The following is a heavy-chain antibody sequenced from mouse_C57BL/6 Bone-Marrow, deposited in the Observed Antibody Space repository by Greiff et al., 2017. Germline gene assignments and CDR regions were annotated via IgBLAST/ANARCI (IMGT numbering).Heavy chain of an antibody. CDR1: GFNIKDDY. CDR3: SSFDGNYFDF. Sequence: PLHHSGAELVRPGASVKLSCTASGFNIKDDYIHWVKQRPEQGLEWIGCIDPEIGDTEYASKFQGKATITSDTSSNTAYLQLRSLTSEDTAVCYCSSFDGNYFDFWSQGTPLTVAS. J-gene: IGHJ2*01. V-gene: IGHV14-4*01. D-gene: IGHD2-3*01. CDR2: IDPEIGDT.